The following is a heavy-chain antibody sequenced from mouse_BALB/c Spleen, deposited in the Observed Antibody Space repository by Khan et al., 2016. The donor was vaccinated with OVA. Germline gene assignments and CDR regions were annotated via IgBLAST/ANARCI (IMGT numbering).Heavy chain of an antibody. D-gene: IGHD2-14*01. Sequence: QIQLVQSGPELKKPGVTVKISCKASGYTFTTYGMNWVKQAPGKGLKWMGWINTYTGEPTYVDGFKGRFAFSLETSASTAYLQINNLKNEDTATYFCARVGYSGTMDYWGQGTSVTVSS. J-gene: IGHJ4*01. CDR2: INTYTGEP. CDR3: ARVGYSGTMDY. CDR1: GYTFTTYG. V-gene: IGHV9-3-1*01.